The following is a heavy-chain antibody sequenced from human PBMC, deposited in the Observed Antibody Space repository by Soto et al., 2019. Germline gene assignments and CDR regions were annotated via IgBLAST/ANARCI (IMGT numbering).Heavy chain of an antibody. D-gene: IGHD3-3*02. CDR3: IFDVQTGVVYFDS. CDR2: INPSGGST. Sequence: GASVKVSCKASGYTFTSYYMHWVRQAPGQGLEWMGIINPSGGSTSYAQKFQGRVTMTRDTSTSTVYMELSSLRSEDTAVYYCIFDVQTGVVYFDSWGPGTLVTVSS. J-gene: IGHJ4*02. CDR1: GYTFTSYY. V-gene: IGHV1-46*01.